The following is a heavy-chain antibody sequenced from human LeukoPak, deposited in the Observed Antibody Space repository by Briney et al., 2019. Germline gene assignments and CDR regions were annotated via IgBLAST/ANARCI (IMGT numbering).Heavy chain of an antibody. CDR1: GGSFSGYY. CDR2: INHSGST. Sequence: SETLSLTCAVYGGSFSGYYWNWISQTPGKGLEWIGEINHSGSTNYNPSLKSRVTMSVDTSKNQFSLKLSSVTAADTAVYYCARHAEKYYYDSSGWNFFDYWGHGNLVTVSS. V-gene: IGHV4-34*01. D-gene: IGHD3-22*01. J-gene: IGHJ4*01. CDR3: ARHAEKYYYDSSGWNFFDY.